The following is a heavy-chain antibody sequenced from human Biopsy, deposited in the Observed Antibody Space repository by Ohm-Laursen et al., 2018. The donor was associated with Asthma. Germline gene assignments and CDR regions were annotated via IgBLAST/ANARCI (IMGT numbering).Heavy chain of an antibody. CDR3: ASPSSSREILYYYYNMDI. V-gene: IGHV1-69*06. J-gene: IGHJ6*02. CDR1: GGTFGNYA. D-gene: IGHD6-13*01. CDR2: ISPVFGST. Sequence: GASVKVSFKASGGTFGNYAISWVRQAPGLGLEWMGGISPVFGSTNIAQKFQGRVTISADIFTKTAYLEVSSLRSDDTAVYYCASPSSSREILYYYYNMDIWGQGTTVTV.